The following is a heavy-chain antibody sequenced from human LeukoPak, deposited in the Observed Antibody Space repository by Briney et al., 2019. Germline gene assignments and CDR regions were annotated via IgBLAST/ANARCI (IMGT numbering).Heavy chain of an antibody. CDR1: GFSFGTYS. Sequence: SETLSLTCTVSGFSFGTYSWSWIRQPPGKGLEWIGSIYYSGSTYYNPSLKSRVTISVDTSKNQFSLKLSSVTAADTAVYYCARDGVFGVVGSDWFDPWGQGTLVTVSS. CDR2: IYYSGST. CDR3: ARDGVFGVVGSDWFDP. D-gene: IGHD3-3*01. V-gene: IGHV4-59*12. J-gene: IGHJ5*02.